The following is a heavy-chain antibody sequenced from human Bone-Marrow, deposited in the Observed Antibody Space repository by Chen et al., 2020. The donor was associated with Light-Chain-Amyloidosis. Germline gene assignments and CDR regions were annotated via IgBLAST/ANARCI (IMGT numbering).Heavy chain of an antibody. CDR3: ARDVDTAMGTYYYYGMDV. Sequence: QVQLVQSGAEVKKPGASVKVSCKASGYTFTGYYMHWVRQAPGQGLEWMGWINPNSGGTNYAQKFQGRVTMTRDTSISTAYMELSRLRSDDTAVYYCARDVDTAMGTYYYYGMDVWGQGTMVTVSS. J-gene: IGHJ6*02. CDR1: GYTFTGYY. D-gene: IGHD5-18*01. V-gene: IGHV1-2*02. CDR2: INPNSGGT.